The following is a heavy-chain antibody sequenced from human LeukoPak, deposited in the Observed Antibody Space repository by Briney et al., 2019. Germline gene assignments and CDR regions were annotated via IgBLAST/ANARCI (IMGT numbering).Heavy chain of an antibody. CDR3: ARDLIYYYDSSGYYGIVYDAFDI. V-gene: IGHV3-7*01. CDR2: IKQDGSEK. D-gene: IGHD3-22*01. Sequence: PGGSLRLSCAASGFTFSSYWMSWVRQAPGKGLEWVANIKQDGSEKYYVDSVKGRFTISRDNAKNSLYLQMNSLRAEDTAVYYCARDLIYYYDSSGYYGIVYDAFDIWGQGTMVTVSS. J-gene: IGHJ3*02. CDR1: GFTFSSYW.